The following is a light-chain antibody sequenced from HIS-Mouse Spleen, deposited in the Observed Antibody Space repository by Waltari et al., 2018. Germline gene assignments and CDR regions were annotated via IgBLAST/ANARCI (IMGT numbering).Light chain of an antibody. J-gene: IGLJ2*01. CDR2: EDS. CDR1: ALPKKY. Sequence: SYELTQPPSVSVSPGQTARITCSGDALPKKYAYWYQQKSGQAPVLVIYEDSKRPSGMPGGFSGSRSGTMAHLTISGAQVEDEADYYCYSTDSSGNHRVFGGGTKLTVL. CDR3: YSTDSSGNHRV. V-gene: IGLV3-10*01.